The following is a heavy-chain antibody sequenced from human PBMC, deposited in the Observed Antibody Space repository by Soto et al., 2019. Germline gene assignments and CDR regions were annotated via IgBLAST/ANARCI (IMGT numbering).Heavy chain of an antibody. CDR2: ISGSGGST. J-gene: IGHJ4*02. CDR1: GFTFSSYA. D-gene: IGHD3-10*01. CDR3: AKDPVGFGELWYY. V-gene: IGHV3-23*01. Sequence: PGGSLRLSCAASGFTFSSYAMSWVRQAPGKGLEWVSAISGSGGSTYYADSVKGRFTISSDNSKNTLYLQMNSLRAEDTAVYYCAKDPVGFGELWYYWGQGTLVTVSS.